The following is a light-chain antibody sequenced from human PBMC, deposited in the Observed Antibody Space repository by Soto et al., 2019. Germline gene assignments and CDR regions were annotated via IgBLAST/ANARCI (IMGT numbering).Light chain of an antibody. CDR2: DVS. V-gene: IGLV2-11*01. Sequence: QSALTQPRSVSGSPGQSVTISCTGTSSDVGGYNYVSWYQQHPGKAPKLMIYDVSKRPSGVPDRFSGSKSGNTASLTISGLQAEDEADDYCCSYAGTYTFYVFGTGTKLTVL. CDR3: CSYAGTYTFYV. J-gene: IGLJ1*01. CDR1: SSDVGGYNY.